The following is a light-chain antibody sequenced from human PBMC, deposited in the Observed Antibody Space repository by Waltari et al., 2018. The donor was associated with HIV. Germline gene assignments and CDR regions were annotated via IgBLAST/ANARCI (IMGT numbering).Light chain of an antibody. V-gene: IGLV6-57*02. CDR1: SCSIASKF. Sequence: NFMLTQHHSVSESPGMTVPISCTGSSCSIASKFVKWYQQRPGSAPTTVIYEDNQRPSGVPDRFSGSIDSSSNSASLTISGLKTEDEADYYCQSYDSSNHWVFGGGTKLTVL. J-gene: IGLJ3*02. CDR3: QSYDSSNHWV. CDR2: EDN.